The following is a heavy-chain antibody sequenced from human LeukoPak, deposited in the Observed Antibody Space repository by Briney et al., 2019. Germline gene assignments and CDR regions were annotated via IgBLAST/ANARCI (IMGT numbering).Heavy chain of an antibody. J-gene: IGHJ4*02. CDR3: ARLWFGERYFDY. V-gene: IGHV4-38-2*01. CDR2: IYHGGST. D-gene: IGHD3-10*01. CDR1: GFTFSSYS. Sequence: GSLRLSCAASGFTFSSYSMNWIRQPPGKGLEWIGSIYHGGSTYYNPSLKSRVTISVDTSKNQFSLKLSSVTAADTAVYYCARLWFGERYFDYWGQGTLVTVSS.